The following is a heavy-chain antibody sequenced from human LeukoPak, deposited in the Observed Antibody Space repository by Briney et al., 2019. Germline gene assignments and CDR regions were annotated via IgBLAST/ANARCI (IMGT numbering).Heavy chain of an antibody. V-gene: IGHV4-30-2*01. D-gene: IGHD3-3*01. CDR3: ARGATIFGAPGWFDP. Sequence: SETLSLTCTVSGGSISSGGYYWSWIRQPPGKGLEWIGYIYHSGSTYYNPSLKSRVTISVDRPKNQFSLKLSSVTAADTAVYYCARGATIFGAPGWFDPWGQGTLVTVSS. J-gene: IGHJ5*02. CDR2: IYHSGST. CDR1: GGSISSGGYY.